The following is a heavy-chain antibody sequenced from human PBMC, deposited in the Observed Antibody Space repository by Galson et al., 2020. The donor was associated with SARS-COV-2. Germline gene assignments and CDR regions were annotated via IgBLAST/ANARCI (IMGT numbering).Heavy chain of an antibody. V-gene: IGHV3-48*04. CDR2: ISSSSSTI. CDR1: GFTFSSYS. CDR3: AREGPTAIVANWFDP. Sequence: GESLKISCAASGFTFSSYSMNWVRQAPGKGLEWVSYISSSSSTIYYADSVKGRFTISRDNAKNSLYLQMNSLRAEDTAVYYCAREGPTAIVANWFDPWGQGTLVTVSS. D-gene: IGHD5-18*01. J-gene: IGHJ5*02.